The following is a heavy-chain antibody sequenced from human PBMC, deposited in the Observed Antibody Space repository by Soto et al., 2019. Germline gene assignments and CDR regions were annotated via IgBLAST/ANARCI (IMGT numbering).Heavy chain of an antibody. Sequence: ASVKVSCKASGFTFSAYYIYWVRQAPGQGLEWIGWINANSGGTNNAQKLQGRVTMTTDTSTSTAYMELRSLRSDDTAVYYCARVQWLHYWFDPWGQGTLVTVSS. V-gene: IGHV1-2*02. D-gene: IGHD5-12*01. CDR3: ARVQWLHYWFDP. CDR1: GFTFSAYY. CDR2: INANSGGT. J-gene: IGHJ5*02.